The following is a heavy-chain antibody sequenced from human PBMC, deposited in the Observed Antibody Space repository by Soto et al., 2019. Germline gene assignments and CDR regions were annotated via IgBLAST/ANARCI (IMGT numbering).Heavy chain of an antibody. CDR1: GFTFSNYA. CDR2: ISGNSSIT. Sequence: EVQLLESGGGLVQPGGSLRLSCAASGFTFSNYAMSWVRQAPEKGLEWVSIISGNSSITYYADSVKGRFTISRDNSKNTLYLQMNSLRAEDTAVYYCAANWYENWFDPWGQGTLVTVSS. CDR3: AANWYENWFDP. J-gene: IGHJ5*02. V-gene: IGHV3-23*01. D-gene: IGHD1-1*01.